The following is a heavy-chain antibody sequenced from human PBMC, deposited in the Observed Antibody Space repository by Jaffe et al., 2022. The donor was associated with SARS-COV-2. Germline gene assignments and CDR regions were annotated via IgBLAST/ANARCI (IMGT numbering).Heavy chain of an antibody. V-gene: IGHV3-23*01. D-gene: IGHD2-21*02. Sequence: EVQLLESGGGLVQPGGSLRLSCAASGFTFSSYAMSWVRQAPGKGLEWVSAISGSGGSTYYADSVKGRFTISRDNSKNTLYLQMNSLRAEDTAVYYCAKDGFSYCGGDCSFIVYWGQGTLVTVSS. CDR2: ISGSGGST. J-gene: IGHJ4*02. CDR3: AKDGFSYCGGDCSFIVY. CDR1: GFTFSSYA.